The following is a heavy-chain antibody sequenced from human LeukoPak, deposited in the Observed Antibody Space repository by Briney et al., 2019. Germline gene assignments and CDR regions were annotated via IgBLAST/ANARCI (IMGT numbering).Heavy chain of an antibody. CDR3: ARHGAAAGDFDY. J-gene: IGHJ4*02. Sequence: SETLSLTCTVSGYSVSSSSYYWGWIRQPPGKGLEWIGSIYYSGSTYYNPSLKSRVTISVDTSKNQFSLKLSSVTAADTAVYYCARHGAAAGDFDYWGQGTLVTVSS. CDR1: GYSVSSSSYY. D-gene: IGHD6-13*01. CDR2: IYYSGST. V-gene: IGHV4-39*01.